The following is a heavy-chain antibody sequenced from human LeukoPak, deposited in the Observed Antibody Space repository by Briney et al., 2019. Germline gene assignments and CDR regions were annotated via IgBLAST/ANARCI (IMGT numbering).Heavy chain of an antibody. Sequence: SETLSLTCAVYGGSFSGYYWSWIRQPPGKGLEWIGNIYYSGSTYYNPSLESRVTISVDTSKNQFSLKLSSVTAADTAVYYCARPEAGSSGWNPDFFDYWGQGTLVTVSS. CDR1: GGSFSGYY. CDR3: ARPEAGSSGWNPDFFDY. CDR2: IYYSGST. J-gene: IGHJ4*02. D-gene: IGHD6-19*01. V-gene: IGHV4-34*01.